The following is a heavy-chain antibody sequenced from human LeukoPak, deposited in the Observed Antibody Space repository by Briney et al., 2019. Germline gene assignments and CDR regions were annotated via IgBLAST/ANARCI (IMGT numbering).Heavy chain of an antibody. V-gene: IGHV3-48*01. D-gene: IGHD5-24*01. Sequence: GSLRLSCAASGFTFSDYSMNWVRQAPGKGLEWISYIGIDSGNTNYADSVKGRFTISGDKAKNLLYLQMNSLRVEDTAVYYCARDYKYAFDNWGQGTLVTVSS. CDR3: ARDYKYAFDN. CDR2: IGIDSGNT. CDR1: GFTFSDYS. J-gene: IGHJ4*02.